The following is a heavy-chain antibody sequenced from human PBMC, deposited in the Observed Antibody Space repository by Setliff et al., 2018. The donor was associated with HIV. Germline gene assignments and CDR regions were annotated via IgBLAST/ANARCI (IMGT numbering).Heavy chain of an antibody. CDR1: GAPFIGYY. V-gene: IGHV4-34*01. CDR2: IYHSGIV. D-gene: IGHD3-22*01. J-gene: IGHJ5*02. CDR3: ASRVYYYDSSGYLREEGFDP. Sequence: SETLSLTCAVYGAPFIGYYWAWIRQSPAKGLEWIGEIYHSGIVNYNPSLKSRVTISVDTSKNQFSLKLSSVTAADAAVYYCASRVYYYDSSGYLREEGFDPWGQGTLVTVSS.